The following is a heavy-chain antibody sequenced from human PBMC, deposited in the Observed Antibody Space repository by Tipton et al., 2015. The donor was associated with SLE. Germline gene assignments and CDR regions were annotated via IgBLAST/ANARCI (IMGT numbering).Heavy chain of an antibody. V-gene: IGHV3-48*01. CDR3: ARDSRGIAAAAPFDY. D-gene: IGHD6-13*01. J-gene: IGHJ4*02. CDR2: ISSSSSTI. CDR1: GFTFSSYA. Sequence: SLRLSCAASGFTFSSYAMSWVRQAPGKGLECVSYISSSSSTIYYADSVKGRFTISRDNAKNSLYLQMNSLRAEDTAVYYCARDSRGIAAAAPFDYWGQGTLVTVSS.